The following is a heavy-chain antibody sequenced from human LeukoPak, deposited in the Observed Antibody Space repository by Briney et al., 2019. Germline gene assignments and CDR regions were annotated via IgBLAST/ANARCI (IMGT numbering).Heavy chain of an antibody. V-gene: IGHV3-23*01. CDR2: ISGSVGST. Sequence: GGSLRLSCTASRFTLRNYDMSWVRQAPGKGLEWVSSISGSVGSTYYADSVKGRFTISRDNSKNTLYLQMNSLRADDTAAYYCAKASTSCGDDCYSAEYFEHWGQGTLVTVSS. CDR3: AKASTSCGDDCYSAEYFEH. J-gene: IGHJ1*01. D-gene: IGHD2-21*02. CDR1: RFTLRNYD.